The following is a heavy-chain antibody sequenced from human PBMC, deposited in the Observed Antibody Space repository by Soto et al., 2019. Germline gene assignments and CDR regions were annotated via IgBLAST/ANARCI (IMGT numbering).Heavy chain of an antibody. CDR3: ATGGSGVFDY. J-gene: IGHJ4*02. Sequence: EVQLVESGGGLVQPGGSLRLSCAASGFAVSSKYMTWVRQAPGKGLEWVSVVHSGGSTYSADSVKDRFTISRDNSKNTVYLQMSSLRAEDTALYYCATGGSGVFDYWGQGTLVTVSS. V-gene: IGHV3-66*01. CDR2: VHSGGST. CDR1: GFAVSSKY. D-gene: IGHD6-19*01.